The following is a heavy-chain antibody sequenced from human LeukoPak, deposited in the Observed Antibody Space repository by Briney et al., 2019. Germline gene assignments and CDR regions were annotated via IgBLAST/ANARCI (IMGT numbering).Heavy chain of an antibody. CDR2: ISSSGSTI. Sequence: PGGSLRLSCAASGFTFSGYYMTWIRQAPGKGLEWVSYISSSGSTINYADSVKGRFTISRDNAKNSLHLQMNSLRAEDTAVYFCARDLKSDYYDSSGYSRFDYWGQGTLVTVSS. CDR1: GFTFSGYY. J-gene: IGHJ4*02. D-gene: IGHD3-22*01. V-gene: IGHV3-11*01. CDR3: ARDLKSDYYDSSGYSRFDY.